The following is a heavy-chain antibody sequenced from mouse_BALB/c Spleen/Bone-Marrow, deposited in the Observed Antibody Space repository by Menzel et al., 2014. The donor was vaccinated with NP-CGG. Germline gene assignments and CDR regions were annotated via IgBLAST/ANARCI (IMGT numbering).Heavy chain of an antibody. J-gene: IGHJ2*01. V-gene: IGHV1-26*01. Sequence: VQLQQPGPELVKPGASMKISCKASGYSFTGYAINWVKQSNGKTLEWIGLINPHNVGTSYNQKFKGKATLTVDKSSSTAYMELLSLTSEDSAVYYCARGGYYEALSYWGQGTTLTVSS. CDR2: INPHNVGT. D-gene: IGHD1-1*01. CDR3: ARGGYYEALSY. CDR1: GYSFTGYA.